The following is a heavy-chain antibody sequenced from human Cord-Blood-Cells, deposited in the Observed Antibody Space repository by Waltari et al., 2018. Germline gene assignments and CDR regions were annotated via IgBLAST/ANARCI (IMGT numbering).Heavy chain of an antibody. Sequence: QLQLQESGPGLVKPSETLSLTCTVSGGSISSSSYYWGWIRQPPGKGLEWIGSIYYSGSTYYNPSLKSRVTISVDTSKNQFSLKLSSVTAADTAVYYCARHAVSDYGGNYFDYWGQGTLVTVSS. J-gene: IGHJ4*02. V-gene: IGHV4-39*01. CDR3: ARHAVSDYGGNYFDY. D-gene: IGHD4-17*01. CDR2: IYYSGST. CDR1: GGSISSSSYY.